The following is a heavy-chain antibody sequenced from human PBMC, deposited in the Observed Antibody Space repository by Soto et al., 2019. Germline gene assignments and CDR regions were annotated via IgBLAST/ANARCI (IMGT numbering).Heavy chain of an antibody. D-gene: IGHD1-26*01. V-gene: IGHV3-30-3*01. J-gene: IGHJ3*02. CDR1: GFTFSNYA. CDR2: ISDVASNK. CDR3: ARVRTVGAFDSFDI. Sequence: PGGSLRLSCAASGFTFSNYAMHWFRQAPGKGLEWVALISDVASNKYYADSVKGLFTISRDNSKNTLYLQMNRLRAEATAVYYCARVRTVGAFDSFDIWGQGTMVTVSS.